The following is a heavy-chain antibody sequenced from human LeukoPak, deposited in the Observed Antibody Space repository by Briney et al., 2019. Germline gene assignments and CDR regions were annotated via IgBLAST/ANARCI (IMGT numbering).Heavy chain of an antibody. CDR1: GFTFSSYS. CDR3: AKPPGGKWLLFDY. CDR2: ISSSSSYI. J-gene: IGHJ4*02. Sequence: AGGSLRLSCAASGFTFSSYSMNWVRQAPGKGLEWVSSISSSSSYIYYADSVKGRFTISRDNSKNTLYLQMNSLRAEDTAVYYCAKPPGGKWLLFDYWGQGTLVTVSS. D-gene: IGHD3-22*01. V-gene: IGHV3-21*04.